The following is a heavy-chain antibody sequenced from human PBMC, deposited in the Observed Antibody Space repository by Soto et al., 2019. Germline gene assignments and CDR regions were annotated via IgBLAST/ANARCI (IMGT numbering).Heavy chain of an antibody. CDR1: GYTFITYA. J-gene: IGHJ3*02. D-gene: IGHD3-22*01. V-gene: IGHV1-3*04. CDR3: ARGSSGSGYDAFDI. Sequence: QVQLVQSGAEVKKPGASVKVSCKASGYTFITYAMHWVRQAPGQRLEWMGWINTGKGDTKYSQNFQGRVTITRDTSANTAYMELNSLISEDTAVYYCARGSSGSGYDAFDIWGQGTMVIVSS. CDR2: INTGKGDT.